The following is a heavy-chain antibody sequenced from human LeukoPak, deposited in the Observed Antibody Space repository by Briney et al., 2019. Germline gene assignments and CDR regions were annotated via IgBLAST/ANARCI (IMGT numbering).Heavy chain of an antibody. CDR3: ARYCSSTKCPFDF. D-gene: IGHD2-2*01. CDR1: GGSLSSGIYF. J-gene: IGHJ4*02. Sequence: SETLSLTCTVSGGSLSSGIYFWSWIRQHPGKGLEWIGYIHHSGHTYYNPSLKSRVTISMETSKNQFSLRLSAVTDADTAMYYCARYCSSTKCPFDFWGQGTLVTVSS. V-gene: IGHV4-31*03. CDR2: IHHSGHT.